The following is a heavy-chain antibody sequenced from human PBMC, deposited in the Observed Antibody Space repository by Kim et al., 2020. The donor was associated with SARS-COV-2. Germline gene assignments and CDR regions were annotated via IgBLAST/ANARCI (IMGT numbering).Heavy chain of an antibody. Sequence: GGSLRLSCAASGFTFSSYDMHWVRQAPGKGLVWLAFISYDGSNKYYADSVKGRFTISRDNSKNTLYLQMNSLRAEDTAVYYCAKGSVVGDTFSPFDYWGQGTLVTVSS. CDR1: GFTFSSYD. J-gene: IGHJ4*02. D-gene: IGHD3-10*01. CDR2: ISYDGSNK. V-gene: IGHV3-30*18. CDR3: AKGSVVGDTFSPFDY.